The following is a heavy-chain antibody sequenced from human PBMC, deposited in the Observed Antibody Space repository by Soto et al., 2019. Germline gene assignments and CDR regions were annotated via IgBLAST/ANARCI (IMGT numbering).Heavy chain of an antibody. CDR1: GFTFSSYA. Sequence: GGSLRLSCAASGFTFSSYAMHWVRQAPGKGLEWVAVISYDGSNKYYADSVKGRFTISRDNSKNTLYLQMNSLRAEDTAVYYCASSGGYSSGWTTYYYYGMDVWGQGTTVTVYS. D-gene: IGHD6-19*01. CDR2: ISYDGSNK. CDR3: ASSGGYSSGWTTYYYYGMDV. J-gene: IGHJ6*02. V-gene: IGHV3-30-3*01.